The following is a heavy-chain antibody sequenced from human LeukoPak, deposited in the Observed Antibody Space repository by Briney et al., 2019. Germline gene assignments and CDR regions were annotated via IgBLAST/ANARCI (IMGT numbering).Heavy chain of an antibody. CDR3: AKHLEQQPTEIDY. V-gene: IGHV3-23*01. CDR1: GFTFSSYA. J-gene: IGHJ4*02. D-gene: IGHD6-13*01. CDR2: ISGSGGST. Sequence: GSLRLSCAASGFTFSSYAMSWVRQAPGKGLEWVSAISGSGGSTYYADSVKGRFTISRDNSKNTLYLQMNSLRAEDTAVYDCAKHLEQQPTEIDYWGQGTLVTVSS.